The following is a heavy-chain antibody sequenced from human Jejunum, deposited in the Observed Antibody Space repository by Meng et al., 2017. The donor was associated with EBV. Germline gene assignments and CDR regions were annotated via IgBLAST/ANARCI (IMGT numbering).Heavy chain of an antibody. CDR3: AGNGYYALEY. J-gene: IGHJ4*02. V-gene: IGHV4-4*02. D-gene: IGHD3-22*01. Sequence: QVQLQESGPRLGKPSGTLSLTCVVSGGSISDNDWWSWVRQPPGKGLEWLGEIYHGGGTNYTPSLESRVTISVDKSKNQFSLKLNSVTVADTAVYYCAGNGYYALEYWGPGILVTVSS. CDR2: IYHGGGT. CDR1: GGSISDNDW.